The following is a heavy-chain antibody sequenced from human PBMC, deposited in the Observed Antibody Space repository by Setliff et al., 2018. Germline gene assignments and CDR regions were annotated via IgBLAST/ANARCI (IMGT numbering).Heavy chain of an antibody. V-gene: IGHV3-7*01. CDR3: ARDPRGQPSFDY. Sequence: PGGSLRLSCAASGFTFSSYWMNWVRQAPGKGLEWVANIRKDGSGEHYVDSVKGRFTISRDNAKNSLYLQMNSLRAEDTAVYYCARDPRGQPSFDYWGQGALVTVS. J-gene: IGHJ4*02. CDR2: IRKDGSGE. CDR1: GFTFSSYW. D-gene: IGHD3-16*01.